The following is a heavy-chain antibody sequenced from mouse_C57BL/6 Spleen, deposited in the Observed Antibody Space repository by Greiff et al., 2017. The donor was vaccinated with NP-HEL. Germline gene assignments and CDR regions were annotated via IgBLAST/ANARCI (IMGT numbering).Heavy chain of an antibody. V-gene: IGHV1-80*01. J-gene: IGHJ3*01. CDR3: ARGGDSWFAY. Sequence: VKLVESGAELVKPGASVKISCKASGYAFSSYWMNWVKQRPGKGLEWIGQIYPGDGDTNYNGKFKGKATLTADKSSSTAYMQLSSLTSEDSAVYFCARGGDSWFAYWGQGTLVTVSA. CDR2: IYPGDGDT. CDR1: GYAFSSYW.